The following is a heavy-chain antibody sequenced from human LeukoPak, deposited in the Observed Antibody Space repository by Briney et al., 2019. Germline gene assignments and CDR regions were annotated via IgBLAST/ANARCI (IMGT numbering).Heavy chain of an antibody. D-gene: IGHD2-2*01. V-gene: IGHV3-30*18. Sequence: PGRSLRLSCAASGFTFSSYGMHWVRQAPGKGLEWVAVISYDGSNKYYADSVKGRFTISRDNSKNTLYLQMNSLRAEDTAVYYCAKIVVPAAIGGYHFDYWGQGTLVTVSS. CDR2: ISYDGSNK. CDR1: GFTFSSYG. CDR3: AKIVVPAAIGGYHFDY. J-gene: IGHJ4*02.